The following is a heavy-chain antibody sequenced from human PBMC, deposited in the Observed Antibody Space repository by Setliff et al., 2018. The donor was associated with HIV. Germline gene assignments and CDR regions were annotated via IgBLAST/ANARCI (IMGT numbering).Heavy chain of an antibody. Sequence: SETLSLTCAVYGGSFSAYYWSWIRQTPGKGLEWIGEINHSGGTNYNPSPKSRVTMSVDTSKNQFSLKLSSVTAADTAVFYCARGGYSYGFGRHRAYFQYWGQGTQVTV. V-gene: IGHV4-34*01. D-gene: IGHD5-18*01. J-gene: IGHJ1*01. CDR2: INHSGGT. CDR1: GGSFSAYY. CDR3: ARGGYSYGFGRHRAYFQY.